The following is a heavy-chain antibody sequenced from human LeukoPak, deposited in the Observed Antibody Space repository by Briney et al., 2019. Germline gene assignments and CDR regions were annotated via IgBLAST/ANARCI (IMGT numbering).Heavy chain of an antibody. CDR2: ISSSSGTI. CDR1: GFTFSSYA. D-gene: IGHD4-17*01. V-gene: IGHV3-48*01. J-gene: IGHJ4*02. CDR3: AKRIDYGDYAFFFDY. Sequence: GGSLRLSCAASGFTFSSYAMGWVRQAPGKGLEWVSCISSSSGTIYYADSVKGRFTISRDNAKNSMYLQMNSLRAEDTAVYYCAKRIDYGDYAFFFDYWGQGTLVTVSS.